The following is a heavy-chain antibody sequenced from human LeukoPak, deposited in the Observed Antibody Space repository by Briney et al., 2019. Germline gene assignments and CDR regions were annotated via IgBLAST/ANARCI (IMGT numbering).Heavy chain of an antibody. CDR3: ARGNYYFDY. CDR1: GFTFSSYA. Sequence: GGSLRLSCAASGFTFSSYAIHWVRQAPGKGLEWVAVISYDGSNKYYADSVKGRFTISRDNSKNTLYLQMNSLRAEDTAVYYCARGNYYFDYWGQGTLVTVSS. D-gene: IGHD3-10*01. J-gene: IGHJ4*02. CDR2: ISYDGSNK. V-gene: IGHV3-30*04.